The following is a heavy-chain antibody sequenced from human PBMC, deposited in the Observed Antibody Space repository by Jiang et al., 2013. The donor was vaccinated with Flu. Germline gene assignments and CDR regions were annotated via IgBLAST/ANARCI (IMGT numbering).Heavy chain of an antibody. D-gene: IGHD5-12*01. V-gene: IGHV4-38-2*02. CDR1: GYSISSGYY. CDR2: IYHSGST. J-gene: IGHJ4*02. Sequence: PGLVKPSETLSLTCTVSGYSISSGYYWGWIRQPPGKGLEWIGSIYHSGSTYYNPSLKSRVTISVDTSKNQFSLKLSSVTAADTAVYYCARDPPAHRWLRLYYFDYWGQGTLVTVSS. CDR3: ARDPPAHRWLRLYYFDY.